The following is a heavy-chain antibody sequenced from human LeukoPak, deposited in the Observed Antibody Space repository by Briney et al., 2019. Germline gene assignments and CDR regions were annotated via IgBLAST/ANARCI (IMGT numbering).Heavy chain of an antibody. J-gene: IGHJ4*02. CDR1: GGSISSSSYY. D-gene: IGHD3-22*01. CDR2: IYYSGST. CDR3: ARGRVVVKSPYLI. V-gene: IGHV4-39*01. Sequence: SETLSLPCTVSGGSISSSSYYWGWIRQPPGKGLEWIGSIYYSGSTYYNPSLKSRVTISVDTSKNQFSLKLSSVTAADTAVYYCARGRVVVKSPYLIWGQGTLVTVSS.